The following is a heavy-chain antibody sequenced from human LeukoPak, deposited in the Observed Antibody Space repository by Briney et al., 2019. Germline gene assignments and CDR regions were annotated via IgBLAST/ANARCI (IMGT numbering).Heavy chain of an antibody. CDR1: GFTFSSYW. Sequence: VGSLRLSCAASGFTFSSYWMSWVRQAPGKGLEWVANIKQDGSEKYYVDSVKGRFTISRDNAKNSLYLQMNSLRAEDTAVYYCARDAYDSSGYPFDYWGQGTLVTVSS. D-gene: IGHD3-22*01. J-gene: IGHJ4*02. CDR3: ARDAYDSSGYPFDY. CDR2: IKQDGSEK. V-gene: IGHV3-7*01.